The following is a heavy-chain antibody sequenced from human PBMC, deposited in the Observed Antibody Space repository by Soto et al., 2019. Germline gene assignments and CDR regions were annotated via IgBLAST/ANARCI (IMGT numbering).Heavy chain of an antibody. D-gene: IGHD6-13*01. J-gene: IGHJ6*02. CDR3: ASSNIAAAGFYYYGMDV. V-gene: IGHV4-59*01. CDR2: IYYSGST. Sequence: SSETLSLTSTVFGGSISSYYWSWIRQPPGKGLEWIGYIYYSGSTNYNPSLKSRVTISVDTSKNQFSLKLSSVTAADTAVYYCASSNIAAAGFYYYGMDVWGRGTTVTVSS. CDR1: GGSISSYY.